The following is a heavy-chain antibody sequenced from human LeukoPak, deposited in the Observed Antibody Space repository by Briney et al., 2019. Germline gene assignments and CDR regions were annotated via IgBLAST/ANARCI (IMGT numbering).Heavy chain of an antibody. V-gene: IGHV1-69*04. Sequence: SVKVSCKASGYTFTSYGISWVRQAPGQGLEWMGRIIPILGIANYAQKFQGRVTITADKSTSTAYMELSSLRSEDTAVYYCARVAPGQYDSGSFEYFQHWGQGTLVTVSS. CDR1: GYTFTSYG. CDR2: IIPILGIA. J-gene: IGHJ1*01. D-gene: IGHD3-10*01. CDR3: ARVAPGQYDSGSFEYFQH.